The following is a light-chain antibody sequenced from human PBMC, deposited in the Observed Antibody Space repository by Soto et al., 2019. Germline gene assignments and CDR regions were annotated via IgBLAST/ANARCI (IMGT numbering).Light chain of an antibody. CDR1: QSVSSSY. CDR3: EQYGSSPMYT. J-gene: IGKJ2*01. V-gene: IGKV3-20*01. CDR2: GAS. Sequence: EIVLTQSPGTLYLSRAERATLSCRASQSVSSSYLAWYQQKPGQAPRLLIYGASSRATGIPDRFSGSGSGTDFTLTISRLEPEDFAVYYCEQYGSSPMYTFGQGTKLEIK.